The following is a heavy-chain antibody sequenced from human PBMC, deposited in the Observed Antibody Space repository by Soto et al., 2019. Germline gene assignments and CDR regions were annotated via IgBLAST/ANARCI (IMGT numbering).Heavy chain of an antibody. J-gene: IGHJ4*02. D-gene: IGHD6-13*01. V-gene: IGHV3-23*01. CDR1: GFTCSSYA. CDR3: AKRHSSSLYSFDY. CDR2: ISGSGGST. Sequence: GGSLRLSCAASGFTCSSYARSWVRQAPGKGLEWVSAISGSGGSTYYADSVKGRFTISRDNSKNTLYLQMNSLRAEDTAVYYSAKRHSSSLYSFDYWGQGTLVTVSS.